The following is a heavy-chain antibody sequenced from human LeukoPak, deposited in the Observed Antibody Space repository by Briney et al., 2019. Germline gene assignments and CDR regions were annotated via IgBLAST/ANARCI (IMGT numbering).Heavy chain of an antibody. Sequence: SGGSLRLSCAASGFTFSSYWMSWVRQAPGKGLEWVANIKEDGSAKYSVDSVKGRFTISRDNAKNSLYLQMNSLRAEDTAVYYCTSYRAEYFQHWGQGTLVTVSS. CDR1: GFTFSSYW. CDR2: IKEDGSAK. CDR3: TSYRAEYFQH. V-gene: IGHV3-7*02. J-gene: IGHJ1*01.